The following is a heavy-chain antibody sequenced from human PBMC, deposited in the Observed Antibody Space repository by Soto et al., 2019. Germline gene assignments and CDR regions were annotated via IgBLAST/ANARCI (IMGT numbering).Heavy chain of an antibody. CDR3: AREGGYYHYFDY. Sequence: GGSLRLSCAASGFTFSSYAMSWVRQAPGKGLEWVSVISYSDDTTYYADSVKGWFTISRHNSKNTLYLQMNSLRAEDTAVYYCAREGGYYHYFDYWGQGALVTVSS. V-gene: IGHV3-23*01. CDR1: GFTFSSYA. D-gene: IGHD1-26*01. CDR2: ISYSDDTT. J-gene: IGHJ4*02.